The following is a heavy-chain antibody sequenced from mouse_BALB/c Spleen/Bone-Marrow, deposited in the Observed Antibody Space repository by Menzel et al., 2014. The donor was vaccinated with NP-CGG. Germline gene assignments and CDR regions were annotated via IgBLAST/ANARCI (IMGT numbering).Heavy chain of an antibody. V-gene: IGHV8-12*01. CDR1: GFSLSTSGMG. Sequence: QVTLKESGPGILQPSQTLSLTCSFSGFSLSTSGMGVSWIRQPSGKGLEWLAHIYWDDDKRYNPSLKSRLTISKDTSSNQVFLKITSVDTADTATYYCARRYYGSSYYYAMDYWGRGTSVTVSS. J-gene: IGHJ4*01. D-gene: IGHD1-1*01. CDR2: IYWDDDK. CDR3: ARRYYGSSYYYAMDY.